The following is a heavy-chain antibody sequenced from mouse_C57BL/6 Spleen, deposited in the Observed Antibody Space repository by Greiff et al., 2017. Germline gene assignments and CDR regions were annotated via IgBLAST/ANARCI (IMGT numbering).Heavy chain of an antibody. CDR1: GFSLTSYG. D-gene: IGHD2-3*01. J-gene: IGHJ3*01. Sequence: VQLQQSGPGLVQPSQSLSITCTVSGFSLTSYGVHWVRQSPGKGLEWLGVIWSGGSTDYNAAFISRLSISKDNSESQVFFKMNSLQADDTAIYYCATFDGYYPFAYWGQGTLVTVSA. CDR3: ATFDGYYPFAY. V-gene: IGHV2-2*01. CDR2: IWSGGST.